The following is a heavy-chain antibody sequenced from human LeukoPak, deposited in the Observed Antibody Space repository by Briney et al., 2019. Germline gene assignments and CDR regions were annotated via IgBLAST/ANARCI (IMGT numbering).Heavy chain of an antibody. D-gene: IGHD1-7*01. CDR1: GGSFSGYY. Sequence: KSSETLSLTCAVYGGSFSGYYWSWIRQPPGKGLEWIGEINHRGSTNYNPSLKSRVTVSVDTSKNQFSLKLSSVTAADTAVYYCARQNYGAATIKYWGQGTLVTVSS. J-gene: IGHJ4*02. CDR2: INHRGST. CDR3: ARQNYGAATIKY. V-gene: IGHV4-34*01.